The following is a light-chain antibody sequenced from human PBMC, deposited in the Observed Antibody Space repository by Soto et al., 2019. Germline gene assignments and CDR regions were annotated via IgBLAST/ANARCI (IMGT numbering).Light chain of an antibody. Sequence: QAVVTQEPSLTVSPGGTVTLTCASSTGTLTSGHFPYWFQQKPGQAPRALIFDTSNRHSWTPARFSGSLLGGKAALTLSGAQPDDEAYYYCLLYYDTIRIFGGGTKLTVL. CDR2: DTS. J-gene: IGLJ2*01. V-gene: IGLV7-46*01. CDR3: LLYYDTIRI. CDR1: TGTLTSGHF.